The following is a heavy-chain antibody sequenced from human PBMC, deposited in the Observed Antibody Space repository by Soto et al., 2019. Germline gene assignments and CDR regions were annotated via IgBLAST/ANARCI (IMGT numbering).Heavy chain of an antibody. CDR1: GFSLSTSGVG. D-gene: IGHD6-13*01. CDR3: AHRIAAAGPTYYFDY. V-gene: IGHV2-5*01. CDR2: IYWNDDK. J-gene: IGHJ4*02. Sequence: SGPTLVKPTQTLTLTCTFSGFSLSTSGVGVGWIRQPPGKALEWLALIYWNDDKRYSPSLKSRLTITKDTSKNQVVLTMTNMDPVDTATYYCAHRIAAAGPTYYFDYWGQGTLVTVSS.